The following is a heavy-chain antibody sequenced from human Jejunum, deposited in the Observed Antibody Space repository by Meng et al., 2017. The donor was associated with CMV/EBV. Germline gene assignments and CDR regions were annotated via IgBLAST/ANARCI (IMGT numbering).Heavy chain of an antibody. CDR2: IDPTTGSA. D-gene: IGHD3-16*01. CDR3: ARAVVVRGSYTYDP. Sequence: KASGYTLSDYYLHWVRQAPGQGLEWMGVIDPTTGSATYAETFQGRVTMTRDTSTSTVYRELSSLRSEDRAVYYCARAVVVRGSYTYDPWGQGTLVTVSS. CDR1: GYTLSDYY. V-gene: IGHV1-46*01. J-gene: IGHJ5*02.